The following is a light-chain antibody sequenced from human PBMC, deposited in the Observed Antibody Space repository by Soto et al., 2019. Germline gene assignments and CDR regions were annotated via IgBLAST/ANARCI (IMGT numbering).Light chain of an antibody. CDR2: GAS. V-gene: IGKV3-20*01. J-gene: IGKJ5*01. CDR1: QSVSSY. Sequence: EIVLTQSPGTLSLSPGERATLSCRASQSVSSYLAWYQQKPGQAPRLLIYGASSRATGIPHRFSGSGSGTDFTLTISRLEPPDYAVYYCQQYGSSPRITFGQGTRLEIK. CDR3: QQYGSSPRIT.